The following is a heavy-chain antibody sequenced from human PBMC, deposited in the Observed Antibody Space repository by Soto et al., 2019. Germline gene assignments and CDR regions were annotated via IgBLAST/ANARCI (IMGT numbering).Heavy chain of an antibody. D-gene: IGHD2-21*01. CDR2: IYSGGNP. CDR3: ARGPNSDC. V-gene: IGHV3-53*01. Sequence: PGGSLRLSCAASGFSVGGNYISWVRQAPGKGLELVSLIYSGGNPFYADSMKGRFTLSRDNSNNMLYLQMDSLRAEDTAVYYCARGPNSDCWGQGTLVTVSS. J-gene: IGHJ4*02. CDR1: GFSVGGNY.